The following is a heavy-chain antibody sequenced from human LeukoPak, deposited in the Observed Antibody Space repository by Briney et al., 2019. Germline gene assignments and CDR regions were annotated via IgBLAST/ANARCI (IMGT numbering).Heavy chain of an antibody. CDR1: GGSISSGSYY. CDR3: ARGSLAAAGTAFDY. D-gene: IGHD6-13*01. V-gene: IGHV4-61*01. J-gene: IGHJ4*02. CDR2: IYYSGST. Sequence: SQTLSLTCTVSGGSISSGSYYWSWIRQPPGKGLEWIGYIYYSGSTNYNPSLKSRVTISVDTSKNQFSLKLSSVTAADTAVYYCARGSLAAAGTAFDYWGQGTLVTVSS.